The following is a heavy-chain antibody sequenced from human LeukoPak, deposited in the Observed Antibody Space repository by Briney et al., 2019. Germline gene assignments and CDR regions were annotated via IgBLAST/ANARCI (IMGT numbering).Heavy chain of an antibody. V-gene: IGHV1-69*13. CDR1: GGTFSSYG. CDR3: ARDSHRIYSYGLFDY. Sequence: SVKVSCKASGGTFSSYGFSWVRQAPGQGLEWVGGIIPIFGTANYAQKFQGRVTITADESTSTAYMELSSLRSEDTVVYYCARDSHRIYSYGLFDYWGQGTLVTVSS. CDR2: IIPIFGTA. J-gene: IGHJ4*02. D-gene: IGHD5-18*01.